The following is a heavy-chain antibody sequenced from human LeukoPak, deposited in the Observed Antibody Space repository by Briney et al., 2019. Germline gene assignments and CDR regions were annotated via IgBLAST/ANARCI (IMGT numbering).Heavy chain of an antibody. CDR2: IYTSGST. Sequence: SQTLSLTCTVSGGSISSGSYYWTWIRQPAGTGLEWIGRIYTSGSTNHNPSLKTRVTISLDTSKNQFSLKLISLTAADTAVYFCARESTDTSMDYWGQGTLVTVSS. D-gene: IGHD5-18*01. J-gene: IGHJ4*02. CDR3: ARESTDTSMDY. CDR1: GGSISSGSYY. V-gene: IGHV4-61*02.